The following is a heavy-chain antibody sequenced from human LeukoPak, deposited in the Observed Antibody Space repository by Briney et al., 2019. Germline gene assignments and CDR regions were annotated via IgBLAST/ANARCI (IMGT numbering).Heavy chain of an antibody. CDR2: ISGSGGST. V-gene: IGHV3-23*01. Sequence: GGSLRLSCAAPGCTFSRYALTWVRQAPGKGLEWVSAISGSGGSTYYADSVKGRFTISRDNSKNTLYLQMNSLRAEDTAVYYCAKEGGFGVAAQWGQGTLVTVSS. J-gene: IGHJ4*02. CDR3: AKEGGFGVAAQ. CDR1: GCTFSRYA. D-gene: IGHD3-3*01.